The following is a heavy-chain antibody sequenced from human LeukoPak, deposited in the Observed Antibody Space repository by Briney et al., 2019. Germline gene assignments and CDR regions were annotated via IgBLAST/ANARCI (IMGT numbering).Heavy chain of an antibody. D-gene: IGHD4/OR15-4a*01. CDR1: GFTFSSSW. V-gene: IGHV3-74*03. CDR2: INSDGSST. Sequence: GGSLRLSCVASGFTFSSSWMHWVRQAPGKGLVWVSRINSDGSSTTYADSVKGRFTVSRDSAKNTLYLQMNSLRVEDTAVYYCARALEIGADVWGKGTTVTVSS. CDR3: ARALEIGADV. J-gene: IGHJ6*04.